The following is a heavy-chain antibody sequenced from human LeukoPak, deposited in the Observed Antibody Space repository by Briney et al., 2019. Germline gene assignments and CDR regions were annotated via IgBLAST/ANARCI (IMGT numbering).Heavy chain of an antibody. V-gene: IGHV3-23*01. D-gene: IGHD2-21*01. J-gene: IGHJ4*02. CDR1: GFTFSSYA. CDR3: AKAPVTTCSGAYCYPFDY. Sequence: GGSLRLSCAASGFTFSSYAMSWVRQAPGKGLEWVSAISVSGNTYHADSVKGRFTISRDSSKNTLYLQMKRLRAEDAAVYYCAKAPVTTCSGAYCYPFDYWGQGTLVTVSS. CDR2: ISVSGNT.